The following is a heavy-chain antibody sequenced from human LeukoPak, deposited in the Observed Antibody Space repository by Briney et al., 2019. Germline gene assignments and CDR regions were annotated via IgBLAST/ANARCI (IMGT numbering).Heavy chain of an antibody. Sequence: GSLRLSCAASGFTVSSYYMNWVRQAPGKGLEWVSYISSSGSTIYYADSVKGRFTISRDNAKNSRYLQMNSLRAEDTAVYYCAELGITMIGGVWGKGTTVTISS. CDR2: ISSSGSTI. CDR1: GFTVSSYY. V-gene: IGHV3-48*03. J-gene: IGHJ6*04. D-gene: IGHD3-10*02. CDR3: AELGITMIGGV.